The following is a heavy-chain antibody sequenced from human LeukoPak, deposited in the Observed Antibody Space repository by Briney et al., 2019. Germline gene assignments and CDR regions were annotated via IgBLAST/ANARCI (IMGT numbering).Heavy chain of an antibody. D-gene: IGHD3-3*02. J-gene: IGHJ6*02. Sequence: GGSLRLSCAASGFTFSDYYMSWIRQAPGKGLEWVSYISSSGSTIYYADSVKGRFTISRDNAKNSLYLQMNSLRAEDTAVYHCARGGELDYYYYYGMDVWGQGTTVTVSS. CDR2: ISSSGSTI. CDR3: ARGGELDYYYYYGMDV. CDR1: GFTFSDYY. V-gene: IGHV3-11*01.